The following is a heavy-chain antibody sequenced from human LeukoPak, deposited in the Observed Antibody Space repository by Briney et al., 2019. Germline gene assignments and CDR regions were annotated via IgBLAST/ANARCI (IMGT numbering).Heavy chain of an antibody. CDR2: IYHSGST. CDR1: GGSISSSNW. J-gene: IGHJ4*02. V-gene: IGHV4-4*02. CDR3: ARAYLDIVVVSAAMLVG. Sequence: SGTLSLTCAVSGGSISSSNWWSWVRQPPGKGLEWIGEIYHSGSTNYNPSLKSRVTISVDKSKNQFSLKLSSVTAADTAVYYCARAYLDIVVVSAAMLVGWGQGTLVTVSS. D-gene: IGHD2-2*01.